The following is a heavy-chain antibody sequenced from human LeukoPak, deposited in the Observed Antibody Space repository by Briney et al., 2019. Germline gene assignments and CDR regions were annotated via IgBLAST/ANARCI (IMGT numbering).Heavy chain of an antibody. CDR1: GGSISSYY. CDR3: ARDKGVVTAKNAFDI. J-gene: IGHJ3*02. V-gene: IGHV4-4*07. CDR2: IYTSGST. D-gene: IGHD2-21*02. Sequence: SETLSLTCTVSGGSISSYYWSWIRQPAGKGLEWIGRIYTSGSTNYNPSLKSRVTMSVDTSKNQFSLKLSSVTAADTAVYYCARDKGVVTAKNAFDIWGQGTMVTVSS.